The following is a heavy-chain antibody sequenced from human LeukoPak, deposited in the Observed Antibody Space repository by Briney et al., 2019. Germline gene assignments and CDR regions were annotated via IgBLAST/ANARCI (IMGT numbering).Heavy chain of an antibody. J-gene: IGHJ4*02. Sequence: GGSLRLSCAASGFTFSSYEMNWVRQAPGKGLEWVSSISRSATTIYYADSVKGRFAISRDNAKNSLYLQMNSLRAEDTAVYFCARVGALSSSWLLYWGQGTLVTVSS. D-gene: IGHD6-13*01. V-gene: IGHV3-48*03. CDR1: GFTFSSYE. CDR2: ISRSATTI. CDR3: ARVGALSSSWLLY.